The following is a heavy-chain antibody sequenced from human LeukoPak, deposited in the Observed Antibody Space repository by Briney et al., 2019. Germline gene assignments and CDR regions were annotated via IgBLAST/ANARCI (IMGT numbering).Heavy chain of an antibody. CDR2: ISSSGSTI. Sequence: GGSLRLSCAASGFTFSGYEMNWVRQAPGKGLEWVSYISSSGSTIYYADSVKGRFTISRDNAKNSLYLQMNSLRAEDTAVYYCAGVISGYYSLHFDYWGQGTLVTVSS. CDR1: GFTFSGYE. D-gene: IGHD3-22*01. V-gene: IGHV3-48*03. J-gene: IGHJ4*02. CDR3: AGVISGYYSLHFDY.